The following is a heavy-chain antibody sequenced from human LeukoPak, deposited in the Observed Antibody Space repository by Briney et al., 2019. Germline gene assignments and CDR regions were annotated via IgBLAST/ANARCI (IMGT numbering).Heavy chain of an antibody. Sequence: PSETLSLTCAVYGGSFSGYYWSWIRQPPGNGREWIGEINHSGRTNYNPSLKSRVTISVDTSKKQFSLKLSSVTAADTAVYYCVTYYFDSSGPKKNYWGQGTLVTVSS. J-gene: IGHJ4*02. D-gene: IGHD3-22*01. CDR3: VTYYFDSSGPKKNY. V-gene: IGHV4-34*01. CDR1: GGSFSGYY. CDR2: INHSGRT.